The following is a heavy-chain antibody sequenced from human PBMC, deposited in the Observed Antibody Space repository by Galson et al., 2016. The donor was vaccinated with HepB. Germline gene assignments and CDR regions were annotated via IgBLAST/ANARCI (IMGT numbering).Heavy chain of an antibody. V-gene: IGHV2-70*11. D-gene: IGHD2-21*01. Sequence: PALVKPTQTLTLTCTFSGFLLSTSGMCVSWVRQPPGKALEWLARIDWTDDKYYSTSLKTRLTISKDTSKNQVVLTMTNMDPVDTATYYCARNDCGGPNWFDPWGQGTLVTGSS. J-gene: IGHJ5*02. CDR2: IDWTDDK. CDR1: GFLLSTSGMC. CDR3: ARNDCGGPNWFDP.